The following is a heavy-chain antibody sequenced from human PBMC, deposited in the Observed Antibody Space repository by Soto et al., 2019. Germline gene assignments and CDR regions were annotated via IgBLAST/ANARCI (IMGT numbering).Heavy chain of an antibody. V-gene: IGHV3-48*02. D-gene: IGHD2-8*01. CDR1: GFIFSSYS. CDR3: ARDNGMAGSFDP. J-gene: IGHJ5*02. CDR2: ISFSSSTI. Sequence: GSLMLSWASSGFIFSSYSMNLVLQAPGKGLEWVSYISFSSSTIFYADSVRGRFTISRDNAKNSLYLQMNTLRDEDTAVYYCARDNGMAGSFDPWGQGTLVTVSS.